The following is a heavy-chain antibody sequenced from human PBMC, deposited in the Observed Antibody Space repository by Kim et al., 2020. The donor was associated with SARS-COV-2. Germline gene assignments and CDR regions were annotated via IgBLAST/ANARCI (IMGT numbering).Heavy chain of an antibody. Sequence: GGSLRLSCVASGFTYITYAMSWVRQAPGKGLEWVSDITGSDSSTNYADSVKGRFTISRDNSKDTLYLQMNSVKAEDTAVYYCARRMARNWYFDLWGRGTL. J-gene: IGHJ2*01. CDR2: ITGSDSST. V-gene: IGHV3-23*01. CDR1: GFTYITYA. CDR3: ARRMARNWYFDL. D-gene: IGHD2-8*01.